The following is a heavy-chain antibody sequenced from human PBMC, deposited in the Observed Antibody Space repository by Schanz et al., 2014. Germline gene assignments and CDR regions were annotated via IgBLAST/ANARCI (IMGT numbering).Heavy chain of an antibody. CDR2: INWNGGDT. V-gene: IGHV3-20*04. J-gene: IGHJ4*02. CDR1: GFIFDDYG. CDR3: AKVAPAATYLDS. Sequence: EVQLLESGGGLVQPGGSLRLPCAASGFIFDDYGMSWVRQVPGKGLEWVSGINWNGGDTSYADSVKGRFTISRDNAKNSLFLQMNSLSAEDTAVYYCAKVAPAATYLDSWGLGTLVTVSS. D-gene: IGHD2-2*01.